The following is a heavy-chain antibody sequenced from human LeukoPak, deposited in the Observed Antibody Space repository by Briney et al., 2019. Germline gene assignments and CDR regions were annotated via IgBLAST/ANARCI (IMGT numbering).Heavy chain of an antibody. CDR3: ARGTHSYQLLIRYYYMDV. J-gene: IGHJ6*03. CDR2: IYYSGST. V-gene: IGHV4-59*01. CDR1: GGSISSYY. D-gene: IGHD2-2*01. Sequence: SETLSLTCTVSGGSISSYYWSWIRQPPGKGLEWIGYIYYSGSTNYNPSLKSRVTISVDTSKNQFSLKLSSVTAADTAVYYCARGTHSYQLLIRYYYMDVWGKGTTVTVSS.